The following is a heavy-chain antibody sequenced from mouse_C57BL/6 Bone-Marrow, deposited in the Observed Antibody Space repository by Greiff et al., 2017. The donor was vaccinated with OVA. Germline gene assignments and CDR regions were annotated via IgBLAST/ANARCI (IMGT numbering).Heavy chain of an antibody. J-gene: IGHJ4*01. CDR1: GSAFSSSW. CDR3: ASLYDFYAMDY. D-gene: IGHD2-10*02. Sequence: QVQLQQSGPELVKPGASVKISCKASGSAFSSSWMHWVKQRPGKGLEWIGRIYPGDGDTNYNGKFKGKATLTADKSSSTAYMQLSSLTSEDSSVYFGASLYDFYAMDYWGQGTSVTGSS. CDR2: IYPGDGDT. V-gene: IGHV1-82*01.